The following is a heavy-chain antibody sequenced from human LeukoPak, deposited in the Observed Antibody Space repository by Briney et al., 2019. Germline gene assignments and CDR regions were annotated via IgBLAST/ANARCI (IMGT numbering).Heavy chain of an antibody. CDR3: AEDNVASDFDY. V-gene: IGHV3-23*01. J-gene: IGHJ4*02. CDR1: GFTFSSYA. Sequence: PPGGSLRLSCAASGFTFSSYAMSWVRQAPGKGLEWVSAISGSGDSTYYADSVKGRFTISRDNSKNTLYLQMNGLRAEDTAVYYCAEDNVASDFDYWGQGTLVTVSS. D-gene: IGHD5-12*01. CDR2: ISGSGDST.